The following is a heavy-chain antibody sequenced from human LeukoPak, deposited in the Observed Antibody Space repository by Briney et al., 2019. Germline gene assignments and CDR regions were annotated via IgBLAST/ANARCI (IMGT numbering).Heavy chain of an antibody. J-gene: IGHJ4*02. CDR2: ITGSGGST. D-gene: IGHD3-3*01. V-gene: IGHV3-23*01. Sequence: GGSLRLSCAASGFNFNNYNMNWVRQAPGKGLEWVSGITGSGGSTYYADSVKGRFTISRDNSKNTLYLQMNSLRAEDTAIYYCARDERLLSFLKWGQGTLVTVSS. CDR3: ARDERLLSFLK. CDR1: GFNFNNYN.